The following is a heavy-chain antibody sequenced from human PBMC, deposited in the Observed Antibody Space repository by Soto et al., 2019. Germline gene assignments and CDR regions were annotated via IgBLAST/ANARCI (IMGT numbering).Heavy chain of an antibody. D-gene: IGHD3-3*01. CDR2: IKTKTQGETT. J-gene: IGHJ4*02. CDR1: GFTVGSAW. V-gene: IGHV3-15*07. CDR3: TTGSVEGY. Sequence: EVQLVESGGGLVKPGGSLRLGCEVSGFTVGSAWMNWVRQAPGKGLVWVGRIKTKTQGETTDYPAPVKGRFTISRDDSKNTLYLQMNSRKMEDTAVYYCTTGSVEGYWGQGTLVTVSS.